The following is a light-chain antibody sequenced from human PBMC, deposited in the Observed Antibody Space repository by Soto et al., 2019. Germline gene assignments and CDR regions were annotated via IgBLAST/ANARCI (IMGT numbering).Light chain of an antibody. Sequence: DIQMTQSPSTLSASVGDRVTITCQASQSLSSWLAWYQQKAGKAPKLLIYDASSLESGVPSRFSGSGSGTEFTLTISSLQPDDFATYYCQQYNSYPWTFGQGTKVEIK. CDR1: QSLSSW. J-gene: IGKJ1*01. CDR3: QQYNSYPWT. CDR2: DAS. V-gene: IGKV1-5*01.